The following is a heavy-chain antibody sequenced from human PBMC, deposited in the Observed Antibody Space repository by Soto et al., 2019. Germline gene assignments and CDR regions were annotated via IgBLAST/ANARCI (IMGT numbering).Heavy chain of an antibody. CDR2: IIPIFGTA. Sequence: SVKVSCKASGGTFSSYAISWLRQAPGQGLEWMGGIIPIFGTANYAQKFQGRVTITADKSTSTAYMELSSLRSEDTAVYYCARAVDYDFWSGYYLAYYYGMDVWGQGTTVTVSS. CDR3: ARAVDYDFWSGYYLAYYYGMDV. V-gene: IGHV1-69*06. D-gene: IGHD3-3*01. CDR1: GGTFSSYA. J-gene: IGHJ6*02.